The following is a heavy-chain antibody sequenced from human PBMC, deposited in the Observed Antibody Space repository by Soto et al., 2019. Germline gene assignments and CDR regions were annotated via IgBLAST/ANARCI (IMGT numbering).Heavy chain of an antibody. J-gene: IGHJ6*02. V-gene: IGHV1-46*01. CDR1: GDTFTTNY. CDR2: INPNNGAT. Sequence: QEQLVQSGAEVKEPGASLKVSCKASGDTFTTNYIPWVRQAPGQGLEGMGRINPNNGATLYAQEFQGRLILTTDTSTSTVYMDLNSVKSEDSAVYYCASRVLCDMDVWGQGTTVTVSS. CDR3: ASRVLCDMDV. D-gene: IGHD2-21*01.